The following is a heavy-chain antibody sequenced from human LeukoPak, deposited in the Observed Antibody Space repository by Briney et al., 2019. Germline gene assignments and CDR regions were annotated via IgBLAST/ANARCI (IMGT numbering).Heavy chain of an antibody. CDR2: VSSSGTT. D-gene: IGHD1-26*01. CDR3: ASHIGGSYSNYYNMDV. Sequence: SETLSLTCNVSGDSISSYYWGWIRQPPGKGLEWIAYVSSSGTTNDNPSLKSRVTISVDTSKNQLSLKLTSVTAADTAVYYCASHIGGSYSNYYNMDVWGKGTMVTVSS. J-gene: IGHJ6*03. CDR1: GDSISSYY. V-gene: IGHV4-59*08.